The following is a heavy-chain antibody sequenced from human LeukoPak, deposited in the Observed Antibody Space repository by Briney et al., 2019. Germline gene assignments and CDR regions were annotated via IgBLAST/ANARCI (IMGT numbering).Heavy chain of an antibody. D-gene: IGHD3-10*01. CDR2: ISSSSTYI. Sequence: GGSLRLSCAASGFTFSSYGMSWVRQAPGKGLEWVSSISSSSTYINYADSVKGRFTISRDNAKNSLYLQMNSLRAEDTAVYYCARDRSPGNFDYWGQGTLVTVSS. V-gene: IGHV3-21*01. CDR3: ARDRSPGNFDY. CDR1: GFTFSSYG. J-gene: IGHJ4*02.